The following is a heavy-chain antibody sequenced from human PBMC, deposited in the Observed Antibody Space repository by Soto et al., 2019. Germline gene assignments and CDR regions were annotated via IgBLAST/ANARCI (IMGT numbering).Heavy chain of an antibody. CDR1: GFTFSSYA. D-gene: IGHD6-6*01. J-gene: IGHJ6*02. Sequence: QVQLVESGGGVVQPGRSLRLACAASGFTFSSYAMHWVRQAPGKGLEWVAVISYDGSNKYYADSVKGRFTISRDNSKNTLDLQMSSLRAEDTAVYYCARDRDSSSSHYYYDMDVWGQGTTVTVSS. V-gene: IGHV3-30-3*01. CDR2: ISYDGSNK. CDR3: ARDRDSSSSHYYYDMDV.